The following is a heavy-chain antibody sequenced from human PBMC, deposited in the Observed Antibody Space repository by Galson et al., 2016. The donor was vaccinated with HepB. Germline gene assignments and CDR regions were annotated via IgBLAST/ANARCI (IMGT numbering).Heavy chain of an antibody. CDR3: ARSNYDGSGYYRFDP. D-gene: IGHD3-22*01. CDR1: GFSVSGYW. Sequence: SLRLSCAASGFSVSGYWMHWVRLTPGKGLLWVSRIAYDGGTTTYADSVKGRFTISRDSAKNTLYLEMNSLRVEDTAVYYCARSNYDGSGYYRFDPWGQGTLVTVSS. J-gene: IGHJ5*02. CDR2: IAYDGGTT. V-gene: IGHV3-74*03.